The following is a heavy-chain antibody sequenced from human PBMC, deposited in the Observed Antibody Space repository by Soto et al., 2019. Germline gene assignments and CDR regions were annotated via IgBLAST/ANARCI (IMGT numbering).Heavy chain of an antibody. D-gene: IGHD3-16*02. V-gene: IGHV3-21*01. J-gene: IGHJ5*02. CDR2: ISSSSSYI. Sequence: EVQLVESGGGLVQPGGSLRLSCAASGFTFSSYSMNWVRQAPGKGLEWVSSISSSSSYIYYADSVKGRFTISRDNAKNSLYLQMNSLRAEDTAVYYCARELNMQFGGVIVIPGENWFDPWGQGTLVTVSS. CDR3: ARELNMQFGGVIVIPGENWFDP. CDR1: GFTFSSYS.